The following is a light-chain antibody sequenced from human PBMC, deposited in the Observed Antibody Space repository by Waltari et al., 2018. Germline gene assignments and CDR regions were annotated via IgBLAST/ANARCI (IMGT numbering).Light chain of an antibody. V-gene: IGLV4-69*01. CDR1: SGHSSNV. Sequence: QLVLTQSPSASASLGASVKLTCTLSSGHSSNVIAWLQQQSEKGPRYLMKVNSDGGHSKGDEIPDRFSGSSSGAERYLTIPRLQSEDEADYYCQTGGHGTWVFGGGTKLTVL. CDR3: QTGGHGTWV. J-gene: IGLJ3*02. CDR2: VNSDGGH.